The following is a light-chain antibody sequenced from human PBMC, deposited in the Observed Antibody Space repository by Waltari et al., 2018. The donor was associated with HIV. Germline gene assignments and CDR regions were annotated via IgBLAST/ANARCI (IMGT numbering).Light chain of an antibody. V-gene: IGLV2-8*01. CDR1: SSDIGGYTY. CDR2: GVT. J-gene: IGLJ2*01. CDR3: SSYAPTNKFYVL. Sequence: QSALTQPPSASGSPGQSVTMSCTGTSSDIGGYTYVSWYQQPPGKAPKRNMTGVTKRPSGVPDRFSGSKSGNTASLTVSGLQAEDEAHYYCSSYAPTNKFYVLFGGGTTLTVL.